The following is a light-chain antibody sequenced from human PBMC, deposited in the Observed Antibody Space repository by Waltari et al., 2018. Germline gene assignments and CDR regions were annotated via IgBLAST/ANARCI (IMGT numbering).Light chain of an antibody. J-gene: IGKJ2*01. CDR2: AAS. CDR3: QQSYSDSPYT. V-gene: IGKV1-39*01. CDR1: QYIAKF. Sequence: IQMTQSPSSLSASLGERVTLTCRASQYIAKFLNWYQQKPGQAPSLLIYAASTLQRVVPPRFTGNGSGTDFTLTISSLQPEDFGTYYCQQSYSDSPYTFGQGTKLEI.